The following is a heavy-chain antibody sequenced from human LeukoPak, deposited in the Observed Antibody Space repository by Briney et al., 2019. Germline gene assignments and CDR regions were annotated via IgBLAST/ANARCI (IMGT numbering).Heavy chain of an antibody. CDR1: GGTFSSYA. CDR2: IIPIFGTA. Sequence: SVKVSCKASGGTFSSYAISWVRQAPGQGLEWMGGIIPIFGTANYAQKFQGRVTITADKSMSTAYMELSSLRSEDTAVYYCASGISSSWTVGRFDYWGQGTLVTVSS. CDR3: ASGISSSWTVGRFDY. V-gene: IGHV1-69*06. D-gene: IGHD6-13*01. J-gene: IGHJ4*02.